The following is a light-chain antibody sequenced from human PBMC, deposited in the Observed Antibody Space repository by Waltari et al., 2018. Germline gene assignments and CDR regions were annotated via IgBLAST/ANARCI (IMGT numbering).Light chain of an antibody. V-gene: IGLV2-23*02. Sequence: QSDLTQPASVSGSPGQSITISCTGTRSDVGSYNLVSWYQQHPGKAPKLMIYEVSKRPSGVSNRFSGSKSGNTASLTISGLQAEDEADYYCCSYAGSSTPYVFGTGTKVTVL. J-gene: IGLJ1*01. CDR3: CSYAGSSTPYV. CDR1: RSDVGSYNL. CDR2: EVS.